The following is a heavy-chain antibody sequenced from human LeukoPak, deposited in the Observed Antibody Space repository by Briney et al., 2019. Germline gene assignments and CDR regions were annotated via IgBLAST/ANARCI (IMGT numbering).Heavy chain of an antibody. J-gene: IGHJ4*02. CDR1: GGSISSSSYY. V-gene: IGHV4-39*01. Sequence: TPSETLSLTCTVSGGSISSSSYYWGWLRRPPGKELEWIGSIYYSGSTYYNPSLKSRVTISVDTSKNQFSLKLSSVTAADTAVYYCARLAGASVTTQFDYWGQGTLVTVSS. CDR2: IYYSGST. D-gene: IGHD4-17*01. CDR3: ARLAGASVTTQFDY.